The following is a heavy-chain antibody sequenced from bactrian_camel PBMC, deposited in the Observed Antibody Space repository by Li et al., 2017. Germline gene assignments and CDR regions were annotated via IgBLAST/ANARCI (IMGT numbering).Heavy chain of an antibody. Sequence: HVQLVESGGDSVQAGGSLRLSCTASGKYTYGSMCMGWFRQTRGKEREGVAVINRRGTTAYADSVKGRFTISRDNAKNTVYLQMNSLRPEDTAMYYCVVRRMRECEGSWYRGGYTGQGTQVTVS. J-gene: IGHJ4*01. D-gene: IGHD6*01. CDR2: INRRGTT. V-gene: IGHV3S53*01. CDR1: GKYTYGSMC.